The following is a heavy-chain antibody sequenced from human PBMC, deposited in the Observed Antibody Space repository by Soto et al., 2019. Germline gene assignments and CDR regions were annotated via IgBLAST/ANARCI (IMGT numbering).Heavy chain of an antibody. Sequence: EASVKVSCKASGGTFSSYAISWVRQAPGRGLEWMGGIIPIFGTANYAQKFQGRVTITADKSTSTAYMELSSLRSEDTAVYYCARSSWGGYSSSWYFWFDPWGQGTLVTVSS. J-gene: IGHJ5*02. CDR2: IIPIFGTA. CDR1: GGTFSSYA. CDR3: ARSSWGGYSSSWYFWFDP. D-gene: IGHD6-13*01. V-gene: IGHV1-69*06.